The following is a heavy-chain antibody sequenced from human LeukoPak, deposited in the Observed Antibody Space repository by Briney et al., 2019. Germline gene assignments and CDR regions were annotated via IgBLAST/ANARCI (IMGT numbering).Heavy chain of an antibody. CDR2: INHSGST. Sequence: PSETLSLTCAVYGGSFSGYYWSWIRQPPGKGLEWIGEINHSGSTNYNPPLKSRVTISVDTSKNQFSLKLSSVTAADTAVYYCARSPYYYGSGNWFDPWGQGTLVTVSS. CDR1: GGSFSGYY. V-gene: IGHV4-34*01. J-gene: IGHJ5*02. CDR3: ARSPYYYGSGNWFDP. D-gene: IGHD3-10*01.